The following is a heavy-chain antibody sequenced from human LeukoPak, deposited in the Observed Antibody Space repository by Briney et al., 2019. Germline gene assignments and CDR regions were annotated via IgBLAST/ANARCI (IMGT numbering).Heavy chain of an antibody. CDR2: IYHSGST. D-gene: IGHD1-26*01. V-gene: IGHV4-4*02. Sequence: SGTLSLTCAVSGVSISSGHSRSWVRQPPGKGLEWIGEIYHSGSTNYNASLKSRVTISVDTSKNQFSLKVNSVTVADTAVYYCVTSIDLAGWGGFDVWGQGRMVTVSS. CDR3: VTSIDLAGWGGFDV. CDR1: GVSISSGHS. J-gene: IGHJ3*01.